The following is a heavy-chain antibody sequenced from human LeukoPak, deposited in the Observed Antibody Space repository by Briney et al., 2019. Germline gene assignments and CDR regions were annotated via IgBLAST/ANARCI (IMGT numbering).Heavy chain of an antibody. CDR3: ARDRVYNWNYGGSTD. CDR2: IIPIFGTA. V-gene: IGHV1-69*01. Sequence: SVKVSCKASGGTFSSYAISWVRQAPGQGLEWMGGIIPIFGTANYAQKFQGRVTITADESTSTAYMELSSLRSEDTAVYYCARDRVYNWNYGGSTDWGQGTLVTVSS. J-gene: IGHJ4*02. D-gene: IGHD1-7*01. CDR1: GGTFSSYA.